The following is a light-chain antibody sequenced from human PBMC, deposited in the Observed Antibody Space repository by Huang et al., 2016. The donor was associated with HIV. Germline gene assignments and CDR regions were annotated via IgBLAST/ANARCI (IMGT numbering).Light chain of an antibody. CDR3: QQSYSSPRT. J-gene: IGKJ5*01. CDR1: QSINSY. Sequence: DIRMTQSPSSQSASVGDIVTITCRSSQSINSYLNWYQQKPGKAPKLLIYAASSFQSWVPSRFSGSGSGTDFTLTINSLQPEDCATYYCQQSYSSPRTFGQGTRLEIK. CDR2: AAS. V-gene: IGKV1-39*01.